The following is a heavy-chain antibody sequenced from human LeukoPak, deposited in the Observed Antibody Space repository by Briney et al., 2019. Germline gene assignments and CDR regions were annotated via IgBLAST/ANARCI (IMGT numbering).Heavy chain of an antibody. CDR2: IYYTGST. Sequence: SETLSLTCTVSGGSIRGYYWSCIRQPPGKGLEWIGYIYYTGSTNYNPSLKSRVTISLDTSKNQFSLKLSSVTAGDTAVYYCARARNSISDAFDIWGQGAMVTVSS. CDR1: GGSIRGYY. J-gene: IGHJ3*02. D-gene: IGHD3-3*02. CDR3: ARARNSISDAFDI. V-gene: IGHV4-59*01.